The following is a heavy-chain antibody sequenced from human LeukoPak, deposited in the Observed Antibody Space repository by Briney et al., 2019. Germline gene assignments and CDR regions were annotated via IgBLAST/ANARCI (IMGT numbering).Heavy chain of an antibody. CDR2: IYYSRST. CDR3: ARERLGYYDRSGLDY. J-gene: IGHJ4*02. CDR1: GGSISSYY. D-gene: IGHD3-22*01. V-gene: IGHV4-59*01. Sequence: TSETLSLTCTVSGGSISSYYWNWIRQPPGKGLEWIGYIYYSRSTNYNPSLKSRVTTSVDTSKNQFSLKLSSVTAADTAVYYCARERLGYYDRSGLDYWGQGTPVTVSS.